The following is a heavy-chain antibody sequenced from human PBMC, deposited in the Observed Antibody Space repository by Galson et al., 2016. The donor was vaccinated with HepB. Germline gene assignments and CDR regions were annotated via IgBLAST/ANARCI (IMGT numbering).Heavy chain of an antibody. CDR2: ISTYNGNT. D-gene: IGHD3-10*01. J-gene: IGHJ3*02. V-gene: IGHV1-18*04. CDR1: GYTFTHYV. Sequence: SVKVSCKASGYTFTHYVINWVRQAPGQGLEWMGWISTYNGNTNYAQKLQGRVTMTTDTSTSTAYMEMRSLRSGDTAVYYCAREVSLTRGALDIWGQGTMVTVSS. CDR3: AREVSLTRGALDI.